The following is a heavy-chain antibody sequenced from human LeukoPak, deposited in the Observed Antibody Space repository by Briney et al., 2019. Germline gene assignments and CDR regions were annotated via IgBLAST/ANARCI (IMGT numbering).Heavy chain of an antibody. J-gene: IGHJ4*02. V-gene: IGHV5-10-1*01. Sequence: GESLKISCKGSGSSFTSYWISWVRQLPGKGLEWMGRIDPSDSYTNYSPSFQGHVTISADKSISTAYLQWSSLKASDTAMYYCARHYYVTYDSSGYYYGYWGQGTLVTVSS. D-gene: IGHD3-22*01. CDR1: GSSFTSYW. CDR3: ARHYYVTYDSSGYYYGY. CDR2: IDPSDSYT.